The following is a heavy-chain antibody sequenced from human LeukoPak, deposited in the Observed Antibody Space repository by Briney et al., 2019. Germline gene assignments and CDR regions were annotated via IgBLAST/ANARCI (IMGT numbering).Heavy chain of an antibody. CDR1: GGSTNTYY. J-gene: IGHJ4*02. V-gene: IGHV4-59*01. CDR2: IYYSGST. Sequence: SETLSLTCTASGGSTNTYYWSWIRQPPGKGLEWIGYIYYSGSTDYNPSLKSRVTISFGTSKNQFSLKLSSVTAADTAVYYCAREGQGASYFDYWGQGTLVTVSS. CDR3: AREGQGASYFDY. D-gene: IGHD4/OR15-4a*01.